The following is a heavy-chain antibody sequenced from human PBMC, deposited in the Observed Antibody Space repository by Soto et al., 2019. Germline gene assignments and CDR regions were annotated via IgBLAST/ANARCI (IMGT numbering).Heavy chain of an antibody. V-gene: IGHV3-48*02. CDR2: ISSSSSTI. D-gene: IGHD3-10*01. Sequence: EVQPVESGGGLVQPGGSLRLSCAASGFTFSSYSMNWVRQAPGKGLEWVSYISSSSSTIYYADSVKGRFTISRDNAKNSLYLQMNSLRDEDTAVYYCATGSGSYRYYYYGMDVWGQGTTVTVSS. CDR3: ATGSGSYRYYYYGMDV. CDR1: GFTFSSYS. J-gene: IGHJ6*02.